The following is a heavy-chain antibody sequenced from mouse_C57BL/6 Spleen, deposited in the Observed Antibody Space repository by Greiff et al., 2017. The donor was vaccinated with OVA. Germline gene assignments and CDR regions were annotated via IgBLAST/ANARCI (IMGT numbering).Heavy chain of an antibody. Sequence: QVQLQQPGAELVMPGASVKLSCKASGYTFTSYWMHWVKQRPGQGLEWIGEIDPSDSYTNYNQKFKGKSTLTVDKSSSTAYMQLSSRTSEDSAVYYCARDGGSSYVPLGDYWGQGTTLTVSS. CDR2: IDPSDSYT. V-gene: IGHV1-69*01. CDR1: GYTFTSYW. CDR3: ARDGGSSYVPLGDY. D-gene: IGHD1-1*01. J-gene: IGHJ2*01.